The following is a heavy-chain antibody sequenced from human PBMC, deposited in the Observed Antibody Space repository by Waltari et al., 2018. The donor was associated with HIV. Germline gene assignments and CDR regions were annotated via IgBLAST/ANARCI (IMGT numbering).Heavy chain of an antibody. CDR1: GFTFRSSW. CDR3: ATGEIAVAGL. J-gene: IGHJ4*02. D-gene: IGHD6-19*01. CDR2: IKQDGSEK. Sequence: EVQLVESGGGLVQPGGSLRLSCAASGFTFRSSWMSWVRQAPGKGLEWVANIKQDGSEKYYVDSVKGRFTISRDNAKNSLYLQMNSLRAEDTAVYYCATGEIAVAGLWGQGTLVTVSS. V-gene: IGHV3-7*01.